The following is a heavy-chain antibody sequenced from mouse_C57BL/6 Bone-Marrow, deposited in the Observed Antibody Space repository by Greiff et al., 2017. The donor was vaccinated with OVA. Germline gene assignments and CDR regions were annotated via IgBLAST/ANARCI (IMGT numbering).Heavy chain of an antibody. J-gene: IGHJ2*01. CDR3: ATSWGLDY. V-gene: IGHV1-59*01. D-gene: IGHD3-1*01. Sequence: QVQLQQPGAELVRPGTSVKLSCKASGYTFTSYWMHWVKQRPGQGLEWIGVIDPSDSYTNYNQKFKGQATLTVDTSSSTAYMQLSSLTSEDSAVYYCATSWGLDYWGQGTTLTVSS. CDR2: IDPSDSYT. CDR1: GYTFTSYW.